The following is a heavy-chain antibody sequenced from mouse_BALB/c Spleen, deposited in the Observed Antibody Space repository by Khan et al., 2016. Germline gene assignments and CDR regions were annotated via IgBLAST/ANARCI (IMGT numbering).Heavy chain of an antibody. V-gene: IGHV5-6-3*01. CDR3: ARVRHAVDY. D-gene: IGHD2-14*01. CDR2: INSNGGST. Sequence: EVELVESVGGLVQPGGSLKLSCAASGFTFSTYAMSWVRQTPDKRLELVATINSNGGSTYYPDNVKGRFTISRDNAKNTLYLQMSSLKSEDTAMCNYARVRHAVDYWGQGTSVTVSS. J-gene: IGHJ4*01. CDR1: GFTFSTYA.